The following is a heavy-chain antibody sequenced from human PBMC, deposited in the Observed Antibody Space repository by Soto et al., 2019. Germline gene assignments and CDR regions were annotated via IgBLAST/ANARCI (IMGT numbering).Heavy chain of an antibody. CDR3: ASLRSGYAQEDFLDF. Sequence: EVQLLESGGGLAQPGGSLRLSCAASGFTFSSYAMSWVRQAPGQGLEWVSSISESGGTTCYADSVRGRFTISRDTSKNTLTLQMDGLRVEDTAVYYCASLRSGYAQEDFLDFWGQGTLGTVSS. V-gene: IGHV3-23*01. CDR2: ISESGGTT. CDR1: GFTFSSYA. D-gene: IGHD5-12*01. J-gene: IGHJ4*02.